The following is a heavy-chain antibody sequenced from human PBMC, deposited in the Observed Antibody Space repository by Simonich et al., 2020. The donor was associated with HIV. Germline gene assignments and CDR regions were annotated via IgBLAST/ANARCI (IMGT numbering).Heavy chain of an antibody. Sequence: QVQLQQWGAGLLKPSETLSLTCAVYGGSFSGYYWSWIRQPPGEGQEWIGEINHSGSTNYNPSLKSRVTISVDTSKNQFSLKLSSVTAADTAVYYCARGFYQRLYYFDYWGQGTLVTVSS. D-gene: IGHD2-2*01. J-gene: IGHJ4*02. CDR3: ARGFYQRLYYFDY. V-gene: IGHV4-34*01. CDR1: GGSFSGYY. CDR2: INHSGST.